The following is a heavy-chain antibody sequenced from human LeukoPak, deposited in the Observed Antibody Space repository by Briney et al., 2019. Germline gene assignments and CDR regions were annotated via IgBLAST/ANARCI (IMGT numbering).Heavy chain of an antibody. CDR1: GFTFSSYE. CDR2: ISSSGSTV. J-gene: IGHJ4*02. V-gene: IGHV3-48*03. Sequence: GGSLRLSCAASGFTFSSYEMNWVRQAPGKGLEWVSYISSSGSTVYYADSVQGRFTISRDNAKNSLYLQMNSLRAEDTAVYYCARDPGYDSSGYYIHWGQGTLVTVSS. D-gene: IGHD3-22*01. CDR3: ARDPGYDSSGYYIH.